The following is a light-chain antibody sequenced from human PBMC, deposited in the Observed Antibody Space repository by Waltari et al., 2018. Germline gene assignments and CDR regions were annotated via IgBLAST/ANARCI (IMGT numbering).Light chain of an antibody. V-gene: IGKV3-20*01. Sequence: EIVLTQSPGTLSLSPGERATLSCRASQSVSSSYLAWYQQKPGQAPRLLIYGASSSATGIPDRFSGSGSGTDFTLTISRLEPEDFAVYFCQQYGSSPTFGQGTKLEI. J-gene: IGKJ2*01. CDR2: GAS. CDR1: QSVSSSY. CDR3: QQYGSSPT.